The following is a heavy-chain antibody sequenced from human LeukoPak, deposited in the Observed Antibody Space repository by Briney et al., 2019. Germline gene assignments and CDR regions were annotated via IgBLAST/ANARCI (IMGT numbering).Heavy chain of an antibody. CDR3: AKDLPAAYFDY. D-gene: IGHD2-2*01. Sequence: GRSLRLSCAASGFTFSSYAMHWVRQAPGKGLEWVAVISYDGSNKYYADSVKGRFTISRGNSRTTVYLQMNSLRAEDTAVYHCAKDLPAAYFDYWGQGTLVTVSS. J-gene: IGHJ4*02. V-gene: IGHV3-30-3*02. CDR2: ISYDGSNK. CDR1: GFTFSSYA.